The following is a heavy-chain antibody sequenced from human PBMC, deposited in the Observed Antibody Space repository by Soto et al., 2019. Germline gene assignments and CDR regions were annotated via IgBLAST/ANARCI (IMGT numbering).Heavy chain of an antibody. Sequence: EVQVLESGGGLVQPGGSLRLSCAASGFTFSSYAMSWVRQAPGKGLEWVSAISGSGGSTYYADSVKGRFTISRDNSKNTLYLQMNSLRAEDTAVYFCAKDLCGGSCYDSCGMDVWGQGTTVTVSS. J-gene: IGHJ6*02. CDR3: AKDLCGGSCYDSCGMDV. V-gene: IGHV3-23*01. CDR2: ISGSGGST. CDR1: GFTFSSYA. D-gene: IGHD2-15*01.